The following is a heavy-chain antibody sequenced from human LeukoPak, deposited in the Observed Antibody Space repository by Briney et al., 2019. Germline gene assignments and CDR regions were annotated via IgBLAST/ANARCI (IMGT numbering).Heavy chain of an antibody. V-gene: IGHV1-18*01. CDR2: IYTYRGDT. CDR1: RYTFPHYK. CDR3: AREFGHCYGDNCFYYFDK. D-gene: IGHD4-23*01. Sequence: ASVRVSCKASRYTFPHYKISWVRQAPGKGREWIGWIYTYRGDTLYAEKLQGRFTMTADTSTNTAYMELRSLRCDGTAVYYCAREFGHCYGDNCFYYFDKWGQGFLVTVSS. J-gene: IGHJ4*02.